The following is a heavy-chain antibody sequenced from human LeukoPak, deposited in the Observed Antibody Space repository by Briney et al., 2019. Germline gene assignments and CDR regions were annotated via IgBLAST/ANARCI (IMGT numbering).Heavy chain of an antibody. CDR3: ARVTGTAAGDH. J-gene: IGHJ5*02. V-gene: IGHV3-21*01. D-gene: IGHD1-1*01. Sequence: GGSLRVSCVASGFSFSRYSMDWVRQAPGKGLEWVSSISSGSTSIYYADSVKGRFTISRDNAKNSLYLQMNSLRAEDTAVYYCARVTGTAAGDHWGQGTLVSVSS. CDR1: GFSFSRYS. CDR2: ISSGSTSI.